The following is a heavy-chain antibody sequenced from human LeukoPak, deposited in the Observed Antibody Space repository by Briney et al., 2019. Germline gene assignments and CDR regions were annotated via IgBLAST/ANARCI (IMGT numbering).Heavy chain of an antibody. D-gene: IGHD3-3*01. CDR1: GFTYSSYG. J-gene: IGHJ4*02. Sequence: GGSLRLSWAASGFTYSSYGMHWVRQAPGKGLEWVAVISYDGSNKYYADSVKGRFTISRDNSKNTLYLQMNSLRAEDTAVYYCAKDPSPDFWSGYYDYWGQGTLVTVSS. CDR2: ISYDGSNK. CDR3: AKDPSPDFWSGYYDY. V-gene: IGHV3-30*18.